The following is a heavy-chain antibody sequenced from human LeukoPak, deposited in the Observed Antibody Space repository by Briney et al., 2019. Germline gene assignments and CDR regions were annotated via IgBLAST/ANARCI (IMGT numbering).Heavy chain of an antibody. CDR2: ISSSSTYI. Sequence: GGSLRLSCAASGFIFTSYSSNWVRQAPGKGLEWVSSISSSSTYIYYADSLKGRFTISRDNAKNSLFLQMNTLRAEDTAVYYCARGTSSAFDLWGQGTVVTVSS. V-gene: IGHV3-21*01. D-gene: IGHD1-14*01. J-gene: IGHJ3*01. CDR1: GFIFTSYS. CDR3: ARGTSSAFDL.